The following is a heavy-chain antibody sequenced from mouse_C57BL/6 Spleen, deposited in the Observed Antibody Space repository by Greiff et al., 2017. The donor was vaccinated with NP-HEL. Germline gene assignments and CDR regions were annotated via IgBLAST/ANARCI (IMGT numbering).Heavy chain of an antibody. D-gene: IGHD3-3*01. Sequence: EVMLVESGPELVKPGASVKISCKASGYSFTGYYMNWVKQSPEKSLEWIGEINPSTGGTTYNQKFKAKATLTVDKSSSTAYMQLKSLTSEDSAVYYCARGDSYFDYWGQGTTLTVSS. CDR1: GYSFTGYY. CDR3: ARGDSYFDY. CDR2: INPSTGGT. V-gene: IGHV1-42*01. J-gene: IGHJ2*01.